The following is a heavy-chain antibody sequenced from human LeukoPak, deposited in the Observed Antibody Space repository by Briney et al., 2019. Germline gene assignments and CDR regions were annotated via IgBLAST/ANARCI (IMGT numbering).Heavy chain of an antibody. CDR1: GGSINNGGYY. Sequence: SETLSLTCTVSGGSINNGGYYRSWIRQHPGKGLEWIGYIYYSGSSYYNPSLRSRVTISVDTSKNHFSLKLSSVTAADTAVYYCARNRDGYNSFDYWGQGTLVTVSS. J-gene: IGHJ4*02. D-gene: IGHD5-24*01. CDR3: ARNRDGYNSFDY. CDR2: IYYSGSS. V-gene: IGHV4-31*03.